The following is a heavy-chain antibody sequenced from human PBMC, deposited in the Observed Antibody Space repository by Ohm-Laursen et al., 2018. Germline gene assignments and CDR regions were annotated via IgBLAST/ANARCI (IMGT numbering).Heavy chain of an antibody. CDR3: ARLPYGDYDGD. CDR1: GFTFDDYA. V-gene: IGHV3-9*01. J-gene: IGHJ4*02. CDR2: ISWNSGSI. D-gene: IGHD4-17*01. Sequence: SLRLSCAASGFTFDDYAMHWVRQAPGKGLEWVSGISWNSGSIGYADSVKGRFTISRDNAKNSLYLQMSSLRAEDTAVYYCARLPYGDYDGDWGQGTLVTVSS.